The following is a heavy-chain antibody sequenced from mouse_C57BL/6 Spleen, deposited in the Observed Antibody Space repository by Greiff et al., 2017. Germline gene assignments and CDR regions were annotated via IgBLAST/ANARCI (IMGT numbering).Heavy chain of an antibody. D-gene: IGHD2-1*01. CDR2: IDPEDGDT. Sequence: VQLQQSGAELVRPGASVKLSCTASGFNIKDYYMHWVKQRPEQGLEWIGRIDPEDGDTEYAPKFQGKATMTADTSSNTAYLQLSSLTSEDTAVYYCTPRDYYGISWFAYWGQGTLVTVSA. V-gene: IGHV14-1*01. J-gene: IGHJ3*01. CDR3: TPRDYYGISWFAY. CDR1: GFNIKDYY.